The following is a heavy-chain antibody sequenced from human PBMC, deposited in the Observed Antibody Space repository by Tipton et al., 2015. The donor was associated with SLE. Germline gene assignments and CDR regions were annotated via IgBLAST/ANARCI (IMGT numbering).Heavy chain of an antibody. CDR2: IHYSGHT. V-gene: IGHV4-61*01. CDR1: GGAMTRSNYY. CDR3: ARDRYCGGECYGD. Sequence: TLSLTCTVSGGAMTRSNYYWIWIRQPPGKGLEYIGYIHYSGHTNYNPSLKRRVTISVDTSKTQFSLKLNSVSAADTAVYYCARDRYCGGECYGDWGQGTLVTVSS. J-gene: IGHJ4*02. D-gene: IGHD2-21*01.